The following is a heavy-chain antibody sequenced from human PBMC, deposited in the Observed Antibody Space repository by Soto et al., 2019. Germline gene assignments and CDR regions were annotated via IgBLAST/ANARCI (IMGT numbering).Heavy chain of an antibody. Sequence: EVQLLESGGGLVQPGGSLRLSCAASGFTFSSNAMSWVRQAPGMGLEWVSAISGSGISTYYADSVKGRFTISRDNSRNTLYLEMNSLRAEDTAVYYCARWPWGSGWHVLGDYWGQGILVTVSS. CDR3: ARWPWGSGWHVLGDY. V-gene: IGHV3-23*01. D-gene: IGHD6-25*01. J-gene: IGHJ4*02. CDR2: ISGSGIST. CDR1: GFTFSSNA.